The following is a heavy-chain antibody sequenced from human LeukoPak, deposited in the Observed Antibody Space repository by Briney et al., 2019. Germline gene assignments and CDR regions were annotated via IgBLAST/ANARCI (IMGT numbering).Heavy chain of an antibody. CDR3: ARDLLPYSSSVGMDV. CDR1: GFTFSSYA. V-gene: IGHV3-21*01. Sequence: GGSLRLSCAASGFTFSSYAMNWVRQAPGKGLEWVSSISSSSSYIYYADSVKGRFTISRDNAKNSLYLQMNNLRAEDTAVYYCARDLLPYSSSVGMDVWGQGTTVTVSS. J-gene: IGHJ6*02. CDR2: ISSSSSYI. D-gene: IGHD6-13*01.